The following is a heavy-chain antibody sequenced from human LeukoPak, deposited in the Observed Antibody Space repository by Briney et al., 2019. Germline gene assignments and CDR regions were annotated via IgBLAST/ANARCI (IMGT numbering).Heavy chain of an antibody. D-gene: IGHD3-22*01. J-gene: IGHJ5*02. CDR1: GGSISSYY. CDR3: ARARYYYDSSGFQNWFDP. Sequence: PSETLSLTCTVSGGSISSYYWSWIRQPAGKGLEWIGRIYTSGSTNYNPSLKGRVTMSVDTSKNQFSLKLSPVTAADTAVYYCARARYYYDSSGFQNWFDPWGQGTLVTVSS. CDR2: IYTSGST. V-gene: IGHV4-4*07.